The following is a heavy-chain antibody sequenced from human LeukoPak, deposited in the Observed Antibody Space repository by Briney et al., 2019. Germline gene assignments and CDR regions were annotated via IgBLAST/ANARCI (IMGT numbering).Heavy chain of an antibody. D-gene: IGHD3-10*01. CDR1: GFTFSSYA. J-gene: IGHJ4*02. Sequence: GGSLRLSCAAGGFTFSSYAMSRVSQAPGKGLEWVSTITGSGESTYYADSVKGRFTISRDSSKNTLYLQMNSLRAEDTAVYYCAKGTSASRTYYSAWYYWGQGTLVTVSS. CDR2: ITGSGEST. CDR3: AKGTSASRTYYSAWYY. V-gene: IGHV3-23*01.